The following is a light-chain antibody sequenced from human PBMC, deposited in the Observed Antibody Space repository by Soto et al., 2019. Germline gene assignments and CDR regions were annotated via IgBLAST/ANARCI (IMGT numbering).Light chain of an antibody. CDR3: CSYAGSYPLYV. CDR1: SSDVGGYNY. J-gene: IGLJ1*01. Sequence: QSALTQPRSVSGSPGQSVTISCTGTSSDVGGYNYVSWYQQHPGKAPKLMIYDVSKRPSGVPDRFSGSKSGNTASLTISGLQAEDEADYYCCSYAGSYPLYVFGTATKLTVL. V-gene: IGLV2-11*01. CDR2: DVS.